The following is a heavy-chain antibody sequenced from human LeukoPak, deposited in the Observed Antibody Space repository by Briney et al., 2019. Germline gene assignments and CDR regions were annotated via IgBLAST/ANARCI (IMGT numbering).Heavy chain of an antibody. V-gene: IGHV7-4-1*02. CDR3: ARGWLYYDFWSGYFAPLWDYYGMDV. J-gene: IGHJ6*02. CDR1: GYTFSDYA. Sequence: ASVKVSCKVSGYTFSDYALTWVRQAPGQGLEWMGWINTNTGNPTYAQGFTGRFVFSLDTSVSTAYLQISSLKAEDTAVYYCARGWLYYDFWSGYFAPLWDYYGMDVWGQGTTVTVSS. CDR2: INTNTGNP. D-gene: IGHD3-3*01.